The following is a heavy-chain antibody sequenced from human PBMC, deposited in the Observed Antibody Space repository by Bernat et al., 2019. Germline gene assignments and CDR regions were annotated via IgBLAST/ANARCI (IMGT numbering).Heavy chain of an antibody. Sequence: QVQLVQSGAEVKKPGSSVKVSCKASGGTFSSYTISWVRQAPGQGLEWMGRIIPILGIANYAQKFQGRVTITADKSTSTAYMELSSLRSEDTAVYYCARDRKNMDSPTDYWGQGTLVTVSS. CDR1: GGTFSSYT. D-gene: IGHD2-15*01. J-gene: IGHJ4*02. CDR3: ARDRKNMDSPTDY. CDR2: IIPILGIA. V-gene: IGHV1-69*08.